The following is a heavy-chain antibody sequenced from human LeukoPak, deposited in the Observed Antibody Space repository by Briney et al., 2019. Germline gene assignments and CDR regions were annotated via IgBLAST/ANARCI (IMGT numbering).Heavy chain of an antibody. V-gene: IGHV3-72*01. CDR2: SRNKAYSYTT. CDR3: ARSMAAAGRYDFDY. J-gene: IGHJ4*02. D-gene: IGHD6-13*01. CDR1: GFTFSSYA. Sequence: PGGSLRLSCAASGFTFSSYAMSWVRQAPGKGLEWVGRSRNKAYSYTTEYAASVKGRFTISRDDSKKSLDLQMNSLKTEDTAVYYCARSMAAAGRYDFDYWGQGTLVTVSS.